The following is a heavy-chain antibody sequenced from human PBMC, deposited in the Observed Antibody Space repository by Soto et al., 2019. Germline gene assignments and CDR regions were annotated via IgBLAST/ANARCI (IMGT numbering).Heavy chain of an antibody. J-gene: IGHJ4*02. CDR3: ARSGVEQQLVKGYEY. D-gene: IGHD6-13*01. V-gene: IGHV1-69*02. CDR2: IIPILGIA. Sequence: QVQLVQSGAEVKKPGSSVKVSCKASGGTFSSYTISWVRQAPGQGLEWMGRIIPILGIANYAQKYQGRVTITADKSTSTAYMGLSSLRSEDTSVYYFARSGVEQQLVKGYEYWAQGNLVTVS. CDR1: GGTFSSYT.